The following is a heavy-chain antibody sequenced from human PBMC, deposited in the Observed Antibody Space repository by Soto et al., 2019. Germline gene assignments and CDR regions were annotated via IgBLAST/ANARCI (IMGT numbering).Heavy chain of an antibody. CDR3: ARHPSPQYYYDSGGAFDI. CDR2: IYYSGST. CDR1: GGSISSYY. D-gene: IGHD3-10*01. J-gene: IGHJ3*02. Sequence: QVQLQESGPGLVKPSETLSLTCTVSGGSISSYYWSWIRQPPGKGLEWIGYIYYSGSTNYNPSLKSRVTISVDTSKNQFSLKLSSVTAADTAVYYCARHPSPQYYYDSGGAFDIWGQGTMVTVSS. V-gene: IGHV4-59*08.